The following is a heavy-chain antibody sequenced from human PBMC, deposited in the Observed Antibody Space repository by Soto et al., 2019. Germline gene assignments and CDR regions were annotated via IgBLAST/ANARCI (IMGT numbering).Heavy chain of an antibody. J-gene: IGHJ4*02. CDR3: ARVNDFDY. CDR2: IHPSGTA. V-gene: IGHV4-38-2*01. CDR1: GDSIRSGYY. Sequence: PSETLSLTCAVSGDSIRSGYYLGWIRQPPGKGLEWVANIHPSGTAYYNPSLKSRLTISIDTSRNHFSLRLTSVTAADTAVYYCARVNDFDYWGRGALVTVSS.